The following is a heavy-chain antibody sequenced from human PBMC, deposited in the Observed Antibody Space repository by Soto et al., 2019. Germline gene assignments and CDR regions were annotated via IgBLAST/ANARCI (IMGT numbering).Heavy chain of an antibody. J-gene: IGHJ4*02. CDR1: GYSFTDYW. D-gene: IGHD3-10*01. CDR2: IYPGDSDT. CDR3: ARQYESGSYDFDY. V-gene: IGHV5-51*01. Sequence: GGSLKISCKGSGYSFTDYWIGWVRQMPGKGLEWMGIIYPGDSDTRYSPSFQRQVTISADKSISTAYLQWSSLKASDTAMYYCARQYESGSYDFDYWGQGTLVTVSS.